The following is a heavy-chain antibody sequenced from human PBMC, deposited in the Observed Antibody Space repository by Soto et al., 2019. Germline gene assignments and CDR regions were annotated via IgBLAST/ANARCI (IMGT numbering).Heavy chain of an antibody. CDR2: ISGSGDTT. J-gene: IGHJ6*02. CDR1: GFTFSSYA. Sequence: EVQLLESGGGLVQPGESLRLSCAASGFTFSSYAMNWVRQAPGKGLEWVSAISGSGDTTYYADSVKGRFTISRDSSKDTPYLQMNSLRAEDTAIYYCAKEKYQLPRYNYYGMDVWGQGTTVTVSS. V-gene: IGHV3-23*01. CDR3: AKEKYQLPRYNYYGMDV. D-gene: IGHD2-2*01.